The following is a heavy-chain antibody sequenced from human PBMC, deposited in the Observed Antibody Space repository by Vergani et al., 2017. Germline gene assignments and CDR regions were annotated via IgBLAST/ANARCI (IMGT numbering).Heavy chain of an antibody. CDR1: GFTFSGSA. Sequence: EVQLVESGGGLVQPGGSLKLSCAASGFTFSGSAMHWVRQASGKGLEWVGRIRSKANSYATAYAASVKGRFTISRDDSKYTAYLQMNSLKTEDTAVYYCTRSGWTHTFYYYYMDVWGKGTTVTVSS. V-gene: IGHV3-73*02. CDR2: IRSKANSYAT. D-gene: IGHD3-10*01. J-gene: IGHJ6*03. CDR3: TRSGWTHTFYYYYMDV.